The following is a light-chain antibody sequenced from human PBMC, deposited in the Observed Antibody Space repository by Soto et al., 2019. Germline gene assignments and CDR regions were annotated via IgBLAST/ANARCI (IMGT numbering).Light chain of an antibody. CDR3: QQLNTFPLT. CDR1: QGISSY. CDR2: ASS. Sequence: DIQLTQSPSVLSASVGDRITITCRASQGISSYLAWYQQTPGKAPKLLIYASSTLLSGVPSRFSGSGSGTEFTLTISSLQPEDFATYFCQQLNTFPLTFGQGTRLELK. V-gene: IGKV1-9*01. J-gene: IGKJ5*01.